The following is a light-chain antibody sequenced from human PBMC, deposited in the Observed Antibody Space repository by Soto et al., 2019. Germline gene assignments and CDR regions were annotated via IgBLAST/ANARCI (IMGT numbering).Light chain of an antibody. J-gene: IGKJ1*01. Sequence: EIVLTQSPDTLSGSPGDRATLSCRASQTVIHNHLAWHQQKPGQTPRLLVYGASSRATGIPDRFSGSGSGTDFTLTISRLEPDDFATYYCQHYNSYSEAFGQGTKVDIK. CDR2: GAS. CDR3: QHYNSYSEA. CDR1: QTVIHNH. V-gene: IGKV3-20*01.